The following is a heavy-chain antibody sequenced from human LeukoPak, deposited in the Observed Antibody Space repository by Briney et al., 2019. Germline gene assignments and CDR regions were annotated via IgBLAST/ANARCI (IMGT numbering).Heavy chain of an antibody. D-gene: IGHD1-1*01. CDR1: GDSISSYY. V-gene: IGHV4-59*01. CDR2: ISYSGST. J-gene: IGHJ4*02. CDR3: VRGGPENGNWRYYFDF. Sequence: PSETLSLTCTVSGDSISSYYWSWIRQPPGKAPEWIGYISYSGSTNYNPSLNSRVTISVDMSKNQFSLKMTSVTAADTAVYYCVRGGPENGNWRYYFDFWGQGTLVSVSS.